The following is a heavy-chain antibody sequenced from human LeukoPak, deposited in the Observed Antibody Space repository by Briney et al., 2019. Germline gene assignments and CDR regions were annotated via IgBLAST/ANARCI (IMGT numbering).Heavy chain of an antibody. Sequence: PGGSLRLSCAVSGFTFRSYWMNWVRQAPGKGLEWVSYISSSSYIYYADSVKGRFTISRDNAKNSLYLQMNSLRAEDTAVYYCARDGSYSSSWYFDYWGQGTLVTVSS. CDR3: ARDGSYSSSWYFDY. J-gene: IGHJ4*02. D-gene: IGHD6-13*01. CDR1: GFTFRSYW. CDR2: ISSSSYI. V-gene: IGHV3-21*05.